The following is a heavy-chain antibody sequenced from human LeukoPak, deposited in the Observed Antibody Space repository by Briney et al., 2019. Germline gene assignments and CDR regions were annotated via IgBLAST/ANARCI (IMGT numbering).Heavy chain of an antibody. CDR2: ISSSSNYI. CDR3: AKDFGGSGLLWYFDL. J-gene: IGHJ2*01. V-gene: IGHV3-21*06. CDR1: GFTFSSYS. D-gene: IGHD3-10*01. Sequence: PGGSLRLSCAASGFTFSSYSMNWVRQAPGKGLEWVSSISSSSNYIYYADSVKGRFTISRDNSKNMVHLQMNSVRAEDTAVYYCAKDFGGSGLLWYFDLWGRGTLVIVSS.